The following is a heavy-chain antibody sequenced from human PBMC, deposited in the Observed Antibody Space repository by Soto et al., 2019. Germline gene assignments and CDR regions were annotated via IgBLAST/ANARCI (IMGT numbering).Heavy chain of an antibody. J-gene: IGHJ6*02. V-gene: IGHV4-59*01. D-gene: IGHD2-15*01. CDR2: IYYSGST. Sequence: QVQLQESGPGLVKPSETLSLTCTVSGGSISSYYWSWIRQPPGKGLEWIGYIYYSGSTNYNPSLKSRVIISVDTSTTQFSLKLSSVTAADTAVYYCARDSWGYYYYGMDVWGQGTTVTVSS. CDR3: ARDSWGYYYYGMDV. CDR1: GGSISSYY.